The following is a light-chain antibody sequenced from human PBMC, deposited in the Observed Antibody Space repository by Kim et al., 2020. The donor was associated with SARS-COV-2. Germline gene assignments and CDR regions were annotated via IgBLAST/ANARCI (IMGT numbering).Light chain of an antibody. CDR2: RNN. V-gene: IGLV1-47*01. CDR1: SSNIGSNY. J-gene: IGLJ2*01. CDR3: AAWDDSLTGVV. Sequence: GQRVTISCSGSSSNIGSNYVYWYQHLPGTAPKLLIYRNNQRPSGVPDRFSGSNSGTSASLAISGLRSEDEADYYCAAWDDSLTGVVFGGGTQLTVL.